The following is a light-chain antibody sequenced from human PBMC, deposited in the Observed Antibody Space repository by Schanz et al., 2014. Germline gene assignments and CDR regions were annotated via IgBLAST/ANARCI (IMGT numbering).Light chain of an antibody. CDR2: EDN. V-gene: IGLV2-14*02. CDR1: SSDVGSYNL. Sequence: QSALTQPASVSGSPGQSITISCTGTSSDVGSYNLVSWYQQHPGIAPKLMIYEDNKRPSGVSNRFSGSKSGNTASLTISGLQAEDEADYYCSSYRSSNTGVFGTGTKLTVL. J-gene: IGLJ1*01. CDR3: SSYRSSNTGV.